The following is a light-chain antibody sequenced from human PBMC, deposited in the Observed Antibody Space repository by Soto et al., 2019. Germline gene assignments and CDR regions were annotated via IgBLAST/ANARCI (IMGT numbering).Light chain of an antibody. CDR2: GAS. V-gene: IGKV3-20*01. J-gene: IGKJ4*01. CDR1: QSVSSSY. Sequence: EIVLTQSPGTLSLSPGERATLSCRASQSVSSSYLAWYQQKPGQAPRLLIYGASSRPTGIPDRFSGSGSGTDFTLTISRLEPEDFAVHYCQQYGSSRLTVGGGIKEEIK. CDR3: QQYGSSRLT.